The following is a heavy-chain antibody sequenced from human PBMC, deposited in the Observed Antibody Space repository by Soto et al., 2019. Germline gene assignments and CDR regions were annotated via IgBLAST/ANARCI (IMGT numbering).Heavy chain of an antibody. CDR2: IYYSGST. CDR3: AREQLLWFGEFNYYYGMDV. V-gene: IGHV4-31*03. J-gene: IGHJ6*02. Sequence: SETLSLTCTVSGGSISSGGYYWSWIRQHPGKGLEWIGYIYYSGSTYYNPSLKSRVTISVDTSKNQFSLKLSSVTAADTAVYYCAREQLLWFGEFNYYYGMDVWGQGTTVTVSS. D-gene: IGHD3-10*01. CDR1: GGSISSGGYY.